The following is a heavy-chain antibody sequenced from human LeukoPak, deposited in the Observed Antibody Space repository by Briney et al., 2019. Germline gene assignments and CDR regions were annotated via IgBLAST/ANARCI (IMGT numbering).Heavy chain of an antibody. CDR2: ISAYNGNT. V-gene: IGHV1-18*01. CDR1: GYTFTSYD. D-gene: IGHD3-3*01. Sequence: ASVKVSCKASGYTFTSYDINWVRQAPGQGLEWMGWISAYNGNTNYAQKLQGRVTMTTDTSTSTAYMELRSLRSDDTAVYYCARTYDFWSGPLHYYYYYMDVWGKGTTVTVSS. CDR3: ARTYDFWSGPLHYYYYYMDV. J-gene: IGHJ6*03.